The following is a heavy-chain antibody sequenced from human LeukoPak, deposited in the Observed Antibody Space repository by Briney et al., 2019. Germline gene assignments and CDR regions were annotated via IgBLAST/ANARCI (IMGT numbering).Heavy chain of an antibody. J-gene: IGHJ6*02. CDR3: ARDSPVDTAMVNYYYYGMDV. D-gene: IGHD5-18*01. CDR1: GGTFSKYT. V-gene: IGHV1-69*01. Sequence: ASVKVSCKASGGTFSKYTISWVRQAPGQGLEWMGGIIPIFGTANYAQKFQGRVTITADESTSTAYMELSTLRSEDTAVYYCARDSPVDTAMVNYYYYGMDVWGQGTTVTVSS. CDR2: IIPIFGTA.